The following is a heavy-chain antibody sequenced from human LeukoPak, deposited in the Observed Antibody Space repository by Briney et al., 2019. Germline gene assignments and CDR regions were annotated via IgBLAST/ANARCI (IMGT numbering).Heavy chain of an antibody. CDR2: IQQEGSGE. D-gene: IGHD1-1*01. CDR1: VFPFSTFW. CDR3: AGENWYRFDP. V-gene: IGHV3-7*01. J-gene: IGHJ5*02. Sequence: GGSLRLSCEASVFPFSTFWMIWVRQPPGKGRKWVAKIQQEGSGEQYVDSVKGRFTISRDNAKNSLYLQMNSLRVEDTGVYYCAGENWYRFDPWGQGTLVTVSS.